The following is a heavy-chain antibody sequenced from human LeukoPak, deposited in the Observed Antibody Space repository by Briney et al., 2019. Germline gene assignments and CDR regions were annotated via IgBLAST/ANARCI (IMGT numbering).Heavy chain of an antibody. D-gene: IGHD3-10*01. CDR3: ARVEGIYGSGSYYQIYGMDV. CDR2: IYYSGST. V-gene: IGHV4-59*08. CDR1: GGSISSYY. Sequence: SETLSPTWTVSGGSISSYYWSWIRQPPGKGMEWNGYIYYSGSTNYNPSLKSRVTISVDTSKNQFSLKLSSVTAADTAVYYCARVEGIYGSGSYYQIYGMDVWGQGTTVTVSS. J-gene: IGHJ6*02.